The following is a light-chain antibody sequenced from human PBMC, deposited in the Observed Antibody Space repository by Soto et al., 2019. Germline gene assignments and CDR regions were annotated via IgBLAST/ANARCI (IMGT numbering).Light chain of an antibody. Sequence: QSVLTQPASVSGSPGQSITISCTGTSSDVGGYNYVSWYQQHPGKAPQVIIYKGTQRPSGVSNRFSGSTSGNAASLTISGLQADDEADYFCCSSAPESTYVFGSGTKVTV. CDR1: SSDVGGYNY. J-gene: IGLJ1*01. V-gene: IGLV2-23*01. CDR3: CSSAPESTYV. CDR2: KGT.